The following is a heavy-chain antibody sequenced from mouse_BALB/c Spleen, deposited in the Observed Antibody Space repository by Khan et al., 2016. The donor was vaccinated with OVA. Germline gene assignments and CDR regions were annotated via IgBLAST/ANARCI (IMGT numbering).Heavy chain of an antibody. CDR3: AREGDAGGLAY. Sequence: EVELVESGGGFMQPGGSLKLSCATSGFTFTDYYMYWVRQTPEKRLEWVAYISNRGTTTYYPDTVRGRFTISRDNAKNTLYLQMSRLGSDDTAIYVCAREGDAGGLAYWGQGTLVTVSA. J-gene: IGHJ3*01. V-gene: IGHV5-12*02. CDR2: ISNRGTTT. CDR1: GFTFTDYY. D-gene: IGHD1-1*02.